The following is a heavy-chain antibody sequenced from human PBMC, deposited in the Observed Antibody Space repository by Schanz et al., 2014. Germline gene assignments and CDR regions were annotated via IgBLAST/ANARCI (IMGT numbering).Heavy chain of an antibody. Sequence: QVQVVQSGAEVKKPGASVKVSCKASGYTFTDYGVIWVRQAPGQGLEWMGWISTSNGNTNYIQKLQGRVTMTTDTSTSTAYMELRSLRSEDTAVYYCAGTYCSSTSCYTGYYYMDVWGKGTTVTVSS. V-gene: IGHV1-18*01. CDR3: AGTYCSSTSCYTGYYYMDV. D-gene: IGHD2-2*02. J-gene: IGHJ6*03. CDR1: GYTFTDYG. CDR2: ISTSNGNT.